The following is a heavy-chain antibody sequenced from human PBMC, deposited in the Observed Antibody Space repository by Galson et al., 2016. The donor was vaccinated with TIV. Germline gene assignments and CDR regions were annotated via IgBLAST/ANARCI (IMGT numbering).Heavy chain of an antibody. D-gene: IGHD3-10*01. Sequence: SVKVSCKASGYPFTTSEINWVRQGPGQGLEWMGWMNPDNGNTGFAQKFKGRVTLTRDTSMSTAYMEMSGLRFEDTAVYYCARQPVDFLPGPINYYYGMVVWGKGTPVIVSS. CDR2: MNPDNGNT. V-gene: IGHV1-8*01. CDR3: ARQPVDFLPGPINYYYGMVV. CDR1: GYPFTTSE. J-gene: IGHJ6*04.